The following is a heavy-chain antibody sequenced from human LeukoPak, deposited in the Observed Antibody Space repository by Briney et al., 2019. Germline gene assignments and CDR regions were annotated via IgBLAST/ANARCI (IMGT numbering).Heavy chain of an antibody. CDR1: GFTFSSYW. V-gene: IGHV3-7*01. CDR2: IKQDGSEK. CDR3: ARAGSKQWLGNWFDP. J-gene: IGHJ5*02. D-gene: IGHD6-19*01. Sequence: GGSLRLSCAASGFTFSSYWMSWVRQAPGKGLEWVANIKQDGSEKYYVDSVKGRFTISRDNAKNSLYLQMNSLRAEDTAVYYCARAGSKQWLGNWFDPWGQGTLVTVSS.